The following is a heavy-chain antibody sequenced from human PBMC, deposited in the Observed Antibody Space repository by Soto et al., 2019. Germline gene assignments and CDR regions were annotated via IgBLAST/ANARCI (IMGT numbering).Heavy chain of an antibody. Sequence: QVQLVQSGAEVKKPGASVTVSCRSSGDTFNDYYIHWVRQAPGQGLEWMGWINPNSGVTKYAQKFQGWVSMTRETSIRTVYMQLSSLRSDDTAVYYCARESGGATATLDYYYFYMDVWGTGTTVTVSS. V-gene: IGHV1-2*04. CDR1: GDTFNDYY. J-gene: IGHJ6*03. D-gene: IGHD5-12*01. CDR3: ARESGGATATLDYYYFYMDV. CDR2: INPNSGVT.